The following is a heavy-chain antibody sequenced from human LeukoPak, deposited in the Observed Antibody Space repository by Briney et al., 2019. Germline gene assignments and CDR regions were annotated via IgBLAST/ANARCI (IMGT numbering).Heavy chain of an antibody. CDR1: RFTFSSYW. J-gene: IGHJ6*03. CDR2: IKQNGSEK. Sequence: PGGSLRLSCAASRFTFSSYWMSWVRQAPGKGLEWVANIKQNGSEKYYVDSVKGRFNISRDNAKNSLYLQMNSLRAEDTAVYYCARSGDTVTTRYYYMDVWGKGTTVTVSS. V-gene: IGHV3-7*01. D-gene: IGHD4-17*01. CDR3: ARSGDTVTTRYYYMDV.